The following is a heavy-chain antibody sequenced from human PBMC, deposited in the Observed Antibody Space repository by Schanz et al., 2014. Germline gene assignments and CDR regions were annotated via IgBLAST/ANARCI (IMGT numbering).Heavy chain of an antibody. CDR1: GYTFSSHG. CDR3: ARDAADFYDILTEEDY. CDR2: INTGSGDT. D-gene: IGHD3-9*01. Sequence: QVHLVQSGAEVKRPGASVKVSCKASGYTFSSHGIHWLRQAPGQRLEWMGWINTGSGDTKYSQNFQGRVTITRDTSASTAYMELSSLRSEDTAVYYCARDAADFYDILTEEDYWGQGTLVTVSS. V-gene: IGHV1-3*04. J-gene: IGHJ4*02.